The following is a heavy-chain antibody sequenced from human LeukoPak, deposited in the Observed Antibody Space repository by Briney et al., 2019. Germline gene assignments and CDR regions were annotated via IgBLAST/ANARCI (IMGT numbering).Heavy chain of an antibody. J-gene: IGHJ4*02. D-gene: IGHD3-16*02. CDR3: AKGYVWGSYRLCGFDS. CDR1: GFSFGDYG. CDR2: ILFDGSST. V-gene: IGHV3-30*18. Sequence: GRSLRLSCAASGFSFGDYGMHWVRQAPGKGLEGVAGILFDGSSTYYGDSVKGRFTISRDNSKNTLYLQMNSVRADDTAVYYCAKGYVWGSYRLCGFDSWGQGSLVTVSS.